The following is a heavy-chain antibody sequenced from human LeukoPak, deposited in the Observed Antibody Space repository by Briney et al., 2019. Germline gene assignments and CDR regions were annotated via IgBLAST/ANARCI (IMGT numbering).Heavy chain of an antibody. CDR2: IYYSGST. Sequence: PSETLPLTCTVSGGSISSYYWSWIRQPPGKGLEWIGYIYYSGSTNYNPSLKSRVTISVDTSKNQFSLKLSSVTAADTAVYYCAREGGYHGPLDFWGQGTLVTVSS. CDR3: AREGGYHGPLDF. V-gene: IGHV4-59*12. J-gene: IGHJ4*02. CDR1: GGSISSYY. D-gene: IGHD3-10*01.